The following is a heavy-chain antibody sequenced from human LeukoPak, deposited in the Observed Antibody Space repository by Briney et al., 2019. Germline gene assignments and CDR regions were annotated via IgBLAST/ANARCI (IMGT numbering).Heavy chain of an antibody. V-gene: IGHV3-33*01. J-gene: IGHJ4*02. CDR1: GFTFSSYG. CDR2: IWYDGSNK. CDR3: ARGLSHSSRDGYNFDY. D-gene: IGHD5-24*01. Sequence: GGSLRLSCAASGFTFSSYGMHWVRQAPGKGLEWVAVIWYDGSNKYYADSVKGRFTISRDNSKNTLYLQMNSLRAEDTAVYYCARGLSHSSRDGYNFDYWGQGTLVTVSS.